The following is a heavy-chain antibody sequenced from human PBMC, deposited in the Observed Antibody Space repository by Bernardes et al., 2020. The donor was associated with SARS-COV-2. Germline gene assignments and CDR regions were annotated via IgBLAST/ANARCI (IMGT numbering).Heavy chain of an antibody. J-gene: IGHJ4*02. Sequence: SVKVSCKASGGTVNTNGYAISWVRQAPGQGLEWVGGIIPIFATPNYAQKFQGRVTITADESTNTVYMGLDSLISEDTAVYYCTTGLTSSGSPDFWGQGTLVTVSS. CDR2: IIPIFATP. CDR1: GGTVNTNGYA. V-gene: IGHV1-69*13. D-gene: IGHD3-10*01. CDR3: TTGLTSSGSPDF.